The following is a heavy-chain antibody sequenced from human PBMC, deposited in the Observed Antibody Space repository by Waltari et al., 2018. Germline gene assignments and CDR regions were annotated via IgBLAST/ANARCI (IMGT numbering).Heavy chain of an antibody. CDR3: AAGGDGPYPYDAFDI. V-gene: IGHV1-58*02. D-gene: IGHD7-27*01. J-gene: IGHJ3*02. Sequence: QLVQSGAEVKKPGSSVKVSCKASGFTFTSSAMQWVRQARGQRLEWIGWIVVGSGNTNYAQKFQERVTITRDMSTSTAYMELSSLRSEDTAVYYCAAGGDGPYPYDAFDIWGQGTMVTVSS. CDR2: IVVGSGNT. CDR1: GFTFTSSA.